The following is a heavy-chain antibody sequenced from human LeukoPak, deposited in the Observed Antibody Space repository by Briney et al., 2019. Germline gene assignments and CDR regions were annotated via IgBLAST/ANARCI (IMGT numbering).Heavy chain of an antibody. V-gene: IGHV1-46*01. CDR1: GYTFTGYY. D-gene: IGHD2-2*01. CDR3: ARDLVVPAARYNWFDP. J-gene: IGHJ5*02. Sequence: GASVKVSCKASGYTFTGYYMHWVRQAPGQGLEWMGIINPSGGSTSYAQKFQGRVTMTRDTSTSTVYMELSSLRSEDTAVYYCARDLVVPAARYNWFDPWGQGTLVTVSS. CDR2: INPSGGST.